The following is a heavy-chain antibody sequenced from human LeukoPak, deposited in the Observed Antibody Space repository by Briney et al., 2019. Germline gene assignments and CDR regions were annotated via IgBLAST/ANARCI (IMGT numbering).Heavy chain of an antibody. CDR3: AKALWFDLPQDAFDI. Sequence: QAGGSLRLTCAASGFTFSSYSMSWVCQAPGTGLEWVSAISGSGGSTYYADSVKGRFTISRDNSKNKLYLQMNSLRAEDTAVYYCAKALWFDLPQDAFDIWGQGTMVTVSS. CDR2: ISGSGGST. CDR1: GFTFSSYS. V-gene: IGHV3-23*01. D-gene: IGHD3-10*01. J-gene: IGHJ3*02.